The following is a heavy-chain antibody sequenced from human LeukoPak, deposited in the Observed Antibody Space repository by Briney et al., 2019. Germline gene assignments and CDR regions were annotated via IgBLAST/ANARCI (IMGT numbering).Heavy chain of an antibody. Sequence: GGSLRLSCAASGFTFSSYSMNWVRQAPGKGLEWVSSISSSGRHIYYADSVKGRFTISRDNAKNSLYLQMNSLRAEDTAVYYCAREDYYDSGSNDYWGQGTLVTVSS. D-gene: IGHD3-22*01. J-gene: IGHJ4*02. CDR1: GFTFSSYS. CDR3: AREDYYDSGSNDY. V-gene: IGHV3-21*04. CDR2: ISSSGRHI.